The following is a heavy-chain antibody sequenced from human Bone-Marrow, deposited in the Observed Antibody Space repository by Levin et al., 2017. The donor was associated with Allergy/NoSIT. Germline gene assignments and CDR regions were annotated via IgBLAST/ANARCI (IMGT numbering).Heavy chain of an antibody. CDR1: GYTFIAYY. CDR2: NNPNSGDT. Sequence: ASVKVSCKASGYTFIAYYMHWVRQAPGQGPEWMGWNNPNSGDTKYAQKFQGRVTMTRDTSISTAYMELSSLRSDDTAVYYCARSRIGDSGTSDSWGQGTLVTVSS. CDR3: ARSRIGDSGTSDS. V-gene: IGHV1-2*02. J-gene: IGHJ5*02. D-gene: IGHD6-13*01.